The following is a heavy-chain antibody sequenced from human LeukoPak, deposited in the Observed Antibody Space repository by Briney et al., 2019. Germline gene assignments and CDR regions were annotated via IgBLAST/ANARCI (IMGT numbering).Heavy chain of an antibody. V-gene: IGHV1-2*02. CDR1: GYTVTGYY. Sequence: ASVKLSCKASGYTVTGYYIHWGRQAPGQGLEWVGWISPSNGGTNYAQKVQGRVTMTTDNSISTDYMELNRLTSDDTAVYYCARDKDTGYETFDYWGQGTPVTVSS. D-gene: IGHD5-12*01. J-gene: IGHJ4*02. CDR3: ARDKDTGYETFDY. CDR2: ISPSNGGT.